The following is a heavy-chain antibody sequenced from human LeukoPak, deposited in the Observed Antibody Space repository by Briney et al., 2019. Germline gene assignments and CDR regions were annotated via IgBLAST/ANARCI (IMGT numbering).Heavy chain of an antibody. CDR2: IYYSGST. D-gene: IGHD4-17*01. V-gene: IGHV4-39*07. Sequence: PSETLSLTCTVSGGSFSSSSYYWGWIRQPPGKGLEWIGSIYYSGSTYYNPSLKSRVAISVDTSKNQFSLKLSSVTAADTAVYYCARGAGDYAPYLVDYWGQGTLVTVSS. CDR1: GGSFSSSSYY. CDR3: ARGAGDYAPYLVDY. J-gene: IGHJ4*02.